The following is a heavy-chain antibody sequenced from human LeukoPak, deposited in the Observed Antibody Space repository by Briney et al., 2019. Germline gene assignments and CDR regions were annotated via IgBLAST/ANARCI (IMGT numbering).Heavy chain of an antibody. V-gene: IGHV1-18*01. CDR1: GYTFTSYG. D-gene: IGHD3-22*01. Sequence: ASVKVSCKASGYTFTSYGISWVRQAPGQGLEWMGWISAHNGNTNYAQKLQGRVTTTTDTSTSTAYMELRSLRSDDTAVYYCARGRGYYDSSGYYRFDAFDIWGQGTMVTVSS. CDR3: ARGRGYYDSSGYYRFDAFDI. CDR2: ISAHNGNT. J-gene: IGHJ3*02.